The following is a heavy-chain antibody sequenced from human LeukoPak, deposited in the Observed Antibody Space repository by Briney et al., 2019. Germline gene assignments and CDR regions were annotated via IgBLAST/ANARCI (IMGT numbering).Heavy chain of an antibody. D-gene: IGHD2-2*01. Sequence: ASVKVSSKVSGYTLTELSMHWVRQAPGKGLEWMGGFDPEDGETIYAQKFQGRVTMTEDTSTDTAYMELSSLRSEDTAVYYCATDLPAASTRYFQHWGQGTLVTVSS. J-gene: IGHJ1*01. CDR2: FDPEDGET. V-gene: IGHV1-24*01. CDR1: GYTLTELS. CDR3: ATDLPAASTRYFQH.